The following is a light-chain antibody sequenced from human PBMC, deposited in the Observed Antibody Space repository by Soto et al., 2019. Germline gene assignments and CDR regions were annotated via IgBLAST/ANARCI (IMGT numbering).Light chain of an antibody. V-gene: IGKV1-5*01. CDR2: NAD. CDR1: QDINRW. CDR3: ERFSLFWA. Sequence: DIQMTQSTSTLSASVGDRVTITCRASQDINRWLAWYQPKPGKAPKILIYNADTLESGVPSRFSGSGYGTEFILTISSLQPDDIATYYSERFSLFWAFGQGTRVEI. J-gene: IGKJ1*01.